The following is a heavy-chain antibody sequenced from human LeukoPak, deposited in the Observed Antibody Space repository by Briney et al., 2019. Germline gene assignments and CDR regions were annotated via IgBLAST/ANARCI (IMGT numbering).Heavy chain of an antibody. CDR2: IIPIFSTT. CDR1: GGTFSSDI. D-gene: IGHD2-8*01. J-gene: IGHJ3*02. V-gene: IGHV1-69*06. Sequence: ASVKVSCKTSGGTFSSDIISWVRQAPGQGLEWMGEIIPIFSTTNYAQKFQGRVTITADKSTSTAYMELSSLRSEDTAMYYCARRYCTNGVCNHDRGVFDIWGQGTMVTVSS. CDR3: ARRYCTNGVCNHDRGVFDI.